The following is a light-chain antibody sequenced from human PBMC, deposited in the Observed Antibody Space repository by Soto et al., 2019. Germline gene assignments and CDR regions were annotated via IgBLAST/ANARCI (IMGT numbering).Light chain of an antibody. CDR1: QSVGHN. CDR2: TAS. Sequence: ETLMTQSPAALSVSPWEGATLSCRPSQSVGHNFAWYQQKSGQPPRLLIHTASSRATGIPARFSGSGSRTDFTLTISSLEPEDIAVYYCQERSRWPRATFGGGTKVDI. V-gene: IGKV3-11*01. CDR3: QERSRWPRAT. J-gene: IGKJ4*01.